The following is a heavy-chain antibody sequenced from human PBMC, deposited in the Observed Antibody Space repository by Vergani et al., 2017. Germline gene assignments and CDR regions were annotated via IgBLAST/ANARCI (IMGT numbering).Heavy chain of an antibody. CDR2: INPNSGGT. V-gene: IGHV1-2*02. CDR3: ARSFQPYYGDYLLYYCYGMDV. CDR1: GYTFTGYY. D-gene: IGHD4-17*01. Sequence: QVPLVQSGAEVKKPGASVKVSCKASGYTFTGYYMHWVRQAPGQGLEWMGWINPNSGGTNYAQKFQGRVTMTRDTSISTAYMELSRLRSDDTAVYYCARSFQPYYGDYLLYYCYGMDVWGQGTTVTVSS. J-gene: IGHJ6*02.